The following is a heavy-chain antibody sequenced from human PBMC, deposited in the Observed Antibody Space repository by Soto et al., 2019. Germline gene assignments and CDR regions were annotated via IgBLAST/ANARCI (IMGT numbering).Heavy chain of an antibody. CDR1: GFTFDDYA. V-gene: IGHV3-9*01. CDR2: ISWNSGSI. D-gene: IGHD3-10*01. Sequence: GGSLRLSCAASGFTFDDYAMHWVRQAPGKGLEWVSGISWNSGSIGYADSVKGRFTISRDNAKNSLYLQMNSLRAEDTALYYCEKDMKDTMVSYGRDVWGQGTTVTVSS. J-gene: IGHJ6*02. CDR3: EKDMKDTMVSYGRDV.